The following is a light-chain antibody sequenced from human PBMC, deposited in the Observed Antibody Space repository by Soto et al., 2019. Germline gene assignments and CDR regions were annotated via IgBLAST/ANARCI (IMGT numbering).Light chain of an antibody. CDR1: SSDVGGYNY. Sequence: QSALTQPASVSGSPGQSITISCTGTSSDVGGYNYVSWYQQHPGKAPKLMIYDVSNRPSGVSNRFSGSKSGNTASLTISGLQAEDEADYYCSSYTSSGTPALGGGTKLTVL. CDR3: SSYTSSGTPA. CDR2: DVS. V-gene: IGLV2-14*01. J-gene: IGLJ2*01.